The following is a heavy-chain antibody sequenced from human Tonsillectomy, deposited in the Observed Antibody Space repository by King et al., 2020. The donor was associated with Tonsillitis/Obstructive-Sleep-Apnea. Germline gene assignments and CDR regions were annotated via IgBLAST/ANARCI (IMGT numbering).Heavy chain of an antibody. CDR3: ARQGGWPFDY. CDR2: IYYSGST. V-gene: IGHV4-59*08. J-gene: IGHJ4*02. CDR1: GGSISSYY. D-gene: IGHD6-19*01. Sequence: VQLQESGPGLVKPSETLSLTCTVSGGSISSYYWSWIRQPPGKGLEWIGYIYYSGSTNYNPSLKSRVTISVDTSKNQFSLKLSSVTAADTAVYYCARQGGWPFDYWGQGTLVTVSS.